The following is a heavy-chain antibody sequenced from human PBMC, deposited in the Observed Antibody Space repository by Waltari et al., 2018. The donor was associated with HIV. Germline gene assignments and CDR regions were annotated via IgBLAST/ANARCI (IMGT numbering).Heavy chain of an antibody. CDR1: GGSISRGGYY. CDR3: ARVVTHVTYFDY. V-gene: IGHV4-31*03. D-gene: IGHD4-4*01. CDR2: IYYSGST. Sequence: QVQLQESGPGLVKPSQTLSLTCTVPGGSISRGGYYWSWIRQHPGKGLEWIGYIYYSGSTYYNPSLKSRVTISVDTSKNQFSLKLSSVTAADTAVYYCARVVTHVTYFDYWGQGTLVTVSS. J-gene: IGHJ4*02.